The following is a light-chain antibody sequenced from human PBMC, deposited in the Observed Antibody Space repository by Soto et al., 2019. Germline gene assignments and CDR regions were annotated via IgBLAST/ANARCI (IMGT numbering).Light chain of an antibody. CDR3: QQLNSYPIT. CDR2: STS. CDR1: QGLSSY. V-gene: IGKV1-9*01. J-gene: IGKJ3*01. Sequence: DIQLTQSPSFLSASVGDRVTITCRASQGLSSYLAWYQQKPGMAPKLLIYSTSTLQSGVPARFSGSASGTEFTLTIGSLQPEDFSTYYCQQLNSYPITFGPGTKVDI.